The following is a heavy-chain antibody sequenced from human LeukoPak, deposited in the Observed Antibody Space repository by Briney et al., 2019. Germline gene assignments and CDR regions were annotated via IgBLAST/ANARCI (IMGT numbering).Heavy chain of an antibody. D-gene: IGHD1-1*01. CDR2: INTDGTNT. CDR1: GFTFSYYW. Sequence: GGSLRLSCEASGFTFSYYWMHWVRQAPGKGLVWVSRINTDGTNTAYADSVKGRFTISRDSAKNTLYLQMNSLRTEDTAMYYCARDPGNAPDYWGQGTLVTVSS. J-gene: IGHJ4*02. V-gene: IGHV3-74*01. CDR3: ARDPGNAPDY.